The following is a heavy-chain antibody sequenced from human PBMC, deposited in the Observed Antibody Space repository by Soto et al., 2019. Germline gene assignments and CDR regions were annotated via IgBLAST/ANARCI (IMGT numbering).Heavy chain of an antibody. J-gene: IGHJ4*02. CDR2: IYYSGST. CDR3: AGGYSGYVRCYFDY. CDR1: GGSISSSSYY. V-gene: IGHV4-39*01. Sequence: SETLSLTCTVSGGSISSSSYYWGWIRQPPGKGLEWIGSIYYSGSTYYNPSLKSRVTISENTPKNQFSLKLSSVTAADTALYYCAGGYSGYVRCYFDYWGQGTLVTVSS. D-gene: IGHD5-12*01.